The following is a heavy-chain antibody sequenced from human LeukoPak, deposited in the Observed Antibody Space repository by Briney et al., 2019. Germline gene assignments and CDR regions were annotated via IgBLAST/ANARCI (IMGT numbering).Heavy chain of an antibody. D-gene: IGHD1-26*01. CDR3: AKEGGGSYLYYYYYYGMDV. CDR2: ISYDGSNK. J-gene: IGHJ6*02. Sequence: GGSLRLSCAASGFTFSSYGMHWVRQAPGKGLEWVAVISYDGSNKYYADSVKGRFTISRDNSKNTLYLQMNSLRAEDTAVYYCAKEGGGSYLYYYYYYGMDVWGQGTTVTVSS. V-gene: IGHV3-30*18. CDR1: GFTFSSYG.